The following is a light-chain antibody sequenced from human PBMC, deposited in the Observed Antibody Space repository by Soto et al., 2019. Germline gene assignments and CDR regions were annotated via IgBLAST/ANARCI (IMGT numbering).Light chain of an antibody. CDR3: QQSYTTPPWT. V-gene: IGKV1-39*01. Sequence: DIQMTQSPSSLSASVGDRVTITCRASQSISNYLNWYQQKPGKAPKVLIYDASSLQGGVTSRFSGSGSGTDFTLTISSLQPEDFETYYCQQSYTTPPWTFGQGTKVEIK. CDR1: QSISNY. CDR2: DAS. J-gene: IGKJ1*01.